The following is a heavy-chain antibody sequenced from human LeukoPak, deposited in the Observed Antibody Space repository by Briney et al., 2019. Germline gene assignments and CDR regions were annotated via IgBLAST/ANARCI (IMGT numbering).Heavy chain of an antibody. Sequence: GGSLRLPCAASGFTFSSSSMNWVRQAPGKGLEWVSYISSSSSTISYADSVKGRFTISRDNAKNSLYLQMNSLRAEDSAVYYCARIALSTGSTSPWGQGTLVTVSS. D-gene: IGHD6-19*01. CDR1: GFTFSSSS. J-gene: IGHJ5*02. CDR2: ISSSSSTI. CDR3: ARIALSTGSTSP. V-gene: IGHV3-48*01.